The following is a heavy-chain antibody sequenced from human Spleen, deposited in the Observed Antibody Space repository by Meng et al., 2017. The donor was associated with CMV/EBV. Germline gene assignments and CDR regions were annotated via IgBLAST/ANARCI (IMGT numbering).Heavy chain of an antibody. V-gene: IGHV4-39*01. J-gene: IGHJ4*02. CDR1: RDSIQTTTYF. D-gene: IGHD3-22*01. Sequence: RDSIQTTTYFWGWIRQPPGKALEWIGEISYSDTTYYNPSLKSRVSMSTDTSKNHFYLSLTSVTAADTAVFYCVRHHYFYEPAGAADSWGPGVLVTVSS. CDR3: VRHHYFYEPAGAADS. CDR2: ISYSDTT.